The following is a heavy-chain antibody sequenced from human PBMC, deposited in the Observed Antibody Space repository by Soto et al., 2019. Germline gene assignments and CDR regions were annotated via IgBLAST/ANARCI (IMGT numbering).Heavy chain of an antibody. Sequence: PSETLSLTCSVSGASIRTSTYYWVWIRQPPGKGLECIGNIFYSGSTDYNPSLKSRVTISVDTSKNQISLQLTSVTAADTAVYYCARGRAVTGGWFAPWGQGTLVTVSS. CDR1: GASIRTSTYY. V-gene: IGHV4-39*01. D-gene: IGHD1-26*01. CDR3: ARGRAVTGGWFAP. CDR2: IFYSGST. J-gene: IGHJ5*02.